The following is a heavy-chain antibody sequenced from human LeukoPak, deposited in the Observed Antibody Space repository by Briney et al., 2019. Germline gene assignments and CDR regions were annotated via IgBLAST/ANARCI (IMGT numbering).Heavy chain of an antibody. D-gene: IGHD2-15*01. CDR3: ANSERVVAATLDY. J-gene: IGHJ4*02. V-gene: IGHV3-30*04. CDR2: ISYDGSNK. Sequence: GRSLRLSCAASGFTFSSYAMHGVRQAPGKGLEWGAVISYDGSNKYYADSVKGRFTISRDNSKNTLYLQMNSLRAEDTAVYYCANSERVVAATLDYWGQGTLVTVSS. CDR1: GFTFSSYA.